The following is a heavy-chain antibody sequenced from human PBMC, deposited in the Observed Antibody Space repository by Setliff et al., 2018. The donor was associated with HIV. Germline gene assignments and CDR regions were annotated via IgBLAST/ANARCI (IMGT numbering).Heavy chain of an antibody. Sequence: ASVKVSCKASGYTFTSHYLHWVRQAPGQGLEWMGILNPSDGSTHYARKFQGSVTITRDTSANTAYMELSSLRSEDTAVYYCARGSCGGCYLSDYWGQGTLVTVSS. D-gene: IGHD2-15*01. CDR1: GYTFTSHY. CDR2: LNPSDGST. V-gene: IGHV1-46*01. J-gene: IGHJ4*02. CDR3: ARGSCGGCYLSDY.